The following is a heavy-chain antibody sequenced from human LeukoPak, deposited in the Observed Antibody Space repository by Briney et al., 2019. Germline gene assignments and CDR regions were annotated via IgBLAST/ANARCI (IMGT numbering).Heavy chain of an antibody. CDR3: AKSGWLRLDY. CDR2: ISGSGGST. V-gene: IGHV3-23*01. Sequence: PGGSLRLSXAASGFTFSSYGMHWVRQAPGKGLEWVSAISGSGGSTYYADSVKGRFTISRDNSKNTLYLQMNSLRAEDTAVYYCAKSGWLRLDYWGQGTLVTVSS. CDR1: GFTFSSYG. J-gene: IGHJ4*02. D-gene: IGHD5-12*01.